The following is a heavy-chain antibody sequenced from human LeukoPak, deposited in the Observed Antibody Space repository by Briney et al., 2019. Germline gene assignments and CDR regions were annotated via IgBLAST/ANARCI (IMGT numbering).Heavy chain of an antibody. CDR3: ARGRRGFLPGITDY. D-gene: IGHD1-14*01. J-gene: IGHJ4*02. CDR2: ISGSGGST. CDR1: GFTFSSYG. Sequence: GGSLRLSCAASGFTFSSYGMSWVRQAPGKGLEWVSAISGSGGSTYYADSAKGRFTISRDNAKNSLYLQMNSLRAEDTALYYCARGRRGFLPGITDYWGQGTLVTVSS. V-gene: IGHV3-23*01.